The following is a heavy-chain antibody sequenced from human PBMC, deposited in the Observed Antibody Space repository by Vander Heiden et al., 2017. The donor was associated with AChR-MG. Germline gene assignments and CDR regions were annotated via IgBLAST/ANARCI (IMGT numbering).Heavy chain of an antibody. J-gene: IGHJ4*02. CDR2: IYSGGST. CDR3: ARDSGDIVVVPGDY. Sequence: EVQLVESGGGLIQPGGSLRLSCAASGFIVSNHYRNWVRQAPGKGLEWVSVIYSGGSTYYADSVKGRFTISRDNSKNTLYLQMNSLRAEDTAVYYCARDSGDIVVVPGDYWGQGTLVTVSS. D-gene: IGHD2-2*01. V-gene: IGHV3-53*01. CDR1: GFIVSNHY.